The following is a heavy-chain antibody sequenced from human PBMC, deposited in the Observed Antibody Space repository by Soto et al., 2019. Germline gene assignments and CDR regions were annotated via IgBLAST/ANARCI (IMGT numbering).Heavy chain of an antibody. J-gene: IGHJ4*02. CDR2: IYYSGST. V-gene: IGHV4-39*01. Sequence: QLQLQESGPGLVKPSETLSLTCTVSGGSISSSSYYWGWIRQPPGKGLEWIGSIYYSGSTYYNPSLTSRVTISVHTSKIQFSLQLSSVTAADTAVYYCARHTPAISISDHWGQGTLVTVSS. D-gene: IGHD2-15*01. CDR1: GGSISSSSYY. CDR3: ARHTPAISISDH.